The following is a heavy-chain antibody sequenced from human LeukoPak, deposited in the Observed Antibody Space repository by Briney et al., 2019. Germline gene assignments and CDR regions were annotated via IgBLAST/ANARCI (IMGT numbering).Heavy chain of an antibody. V-gene: IGHV3-66*01. Sequence: GGSLRLSCAASGFTVSDNFMSWVRQAPGMGLEWVSVIYTGGTTYYANSVKGRFTISRDTSKNTLFPQMNSLRAEDTAVYYCARETRYCSSTSCQLDYWGQGTLVTVSS. CDR1: GFTVSDNF. J-gene: IGHJ4*02. CDR3: ARETRYCSSTSCQLDY. D-gene: IGHD2-2*01. CDR2: IYTGGTT.